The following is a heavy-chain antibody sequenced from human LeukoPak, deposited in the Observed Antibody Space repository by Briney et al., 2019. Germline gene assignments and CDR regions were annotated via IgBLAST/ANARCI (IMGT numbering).Heavy chain of an antibody. Sequence: ASVNVSCKASGYTFTGYYMHWVRQAPGQGLEWMGRINPNSGGTNYAQKFQGRVTMTRDTSISTAYVELSRLRSDDTAVYYCARDYYDSSGYYGYWGPGTLVTVSS. V-gene: IGHV1-2*06. CDR1: GYTFTGYY. D-gene: IGHD3-22*01. J-gene: IGHJ4*02. CDR3: ARDYYDSSGYYGY. CDR2: INPNSGGT.